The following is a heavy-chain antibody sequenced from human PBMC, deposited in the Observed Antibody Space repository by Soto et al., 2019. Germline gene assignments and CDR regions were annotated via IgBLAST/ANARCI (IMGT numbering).Heavy chain of an antibody. V-gene: IGHV3-64*04. Sequence: GGSLRLSCSASGFTFNDYAMHWVRQAPGKGLEYVSAVSSNGGSTYYADSVKGRITISRDNAKNSLYLQMNSLRAEDTAVYYCARDPGRIVVVMTYFDYWGQGTLVTVSS. D-gene: IGHD3-22*01. CDR2: VSSNGGST. J-gene: IGHJ4*02. CDR1: GFTFNDYA. CDR3: ARDPGRIVVVMTYFDY.